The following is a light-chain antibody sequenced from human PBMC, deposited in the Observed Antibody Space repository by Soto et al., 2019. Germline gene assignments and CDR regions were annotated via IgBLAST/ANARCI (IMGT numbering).Light chain of an antibody. CDR2: DAF. Sequence: IVLTQCPATLSLSAGERATLSCGASQSVSRYLAWYQQKPGQAPRLLSNDAFNRATGIPARFSGSGSGTDFTLTISRLEHEDFAVYDRQQRSNWTRTFGQGTKVDIK. CDR3: QQRSNWTRT. J-gene: IGKJ1*01. V-gene: IGKV3-11*01. CDR1: QSVSRY.